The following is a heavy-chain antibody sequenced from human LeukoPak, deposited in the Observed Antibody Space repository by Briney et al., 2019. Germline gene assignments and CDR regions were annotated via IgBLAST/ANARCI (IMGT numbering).Heavy chain of an antibody. D-gene: IGHD3-3*01. CDR1: GLTFSGYD. CDR2: IWYDGSNK. V-gene: IGHV3-33*08. CDR3: ARSASVRYYDFWSGYPYYFDY. J-gene: IGHJ4*02. Sequence: GGSLRLSCAASGLTFSGYDMHWVRQAPGKGLEWVAVIWYDGSNKYYADSVKGRFTISRDNSKNTLYLQMNSLRAEDTAVYYCARSASVRYYDFWSGYPYYFDYWGQGTLVTVSS.